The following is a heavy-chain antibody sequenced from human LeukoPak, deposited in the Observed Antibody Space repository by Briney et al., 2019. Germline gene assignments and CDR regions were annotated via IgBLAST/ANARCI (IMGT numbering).Heavy chain of an antibody. J-gene: IGHJ4*02. CDR1: GFTFSSYA. D-gene: IGHD2-2*01. V-gene: IGHV3-53*01. CDR2: IYSGGST. Sequence: GESLRLSCAASGFTFSSYAMSWVRQAPGKGLEWVSVIYSGGSTYYADSVKGRFTISRDNSKNTLYLQMNSLRAEDTAVYYCARDSSYCSSTSCYADYFDCWGQGTLVTVSS. CDR3: ARDSSYCSSTSCYADYFDC.